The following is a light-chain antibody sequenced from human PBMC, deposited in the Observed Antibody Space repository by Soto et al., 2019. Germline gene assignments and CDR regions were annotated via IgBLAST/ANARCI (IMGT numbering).Light chain of an antibody. CDR3: CAYTRSYTFG. V-gene: IGLV2-11*01. CDR2: DVS. J-gene: IGLJ3*02. Sequence: QSVLTQPRSVSGSPGQSVTISCTGTSSDVGGYNYVSWYQQHPGKAPKLMIYDVSKRPSGVPDRFSGSKSGNTASLTISGGQAEDEADNFSCAYTRSYTFGFGGGTK. CDR1: SSDVGGYNY.